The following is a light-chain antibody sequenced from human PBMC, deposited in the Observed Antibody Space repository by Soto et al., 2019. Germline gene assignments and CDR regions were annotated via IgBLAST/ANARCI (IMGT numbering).Light chain of an antibody. CDR3: MQTLQSPVT. CDR1: QSLLQSNGHNC. V-gene: IGKV2-28*01. J-gene: IGKJ4*01. CDR2: LGS. Sequence: DIVMTQSPVSLPVTPGEPASISCRSSQSLLQSNGHNCLDWYLQKPGQSPQLLIYLGSNRASGVPDRFSGSGSGTVFTLKISRVEAEDVGVYYCMQTLQSPVTFGGGTKVEIK.